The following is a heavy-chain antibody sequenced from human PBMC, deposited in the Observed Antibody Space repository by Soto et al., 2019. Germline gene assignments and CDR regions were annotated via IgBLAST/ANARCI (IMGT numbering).Heavy chain of an antibody. V-gene: IGHV4-34*01. CDR1: GGSFSGYY. Sequence: QVQLQQWGAGLLKPSETLSLTCAVYGGSFSGYYWSWIRQPPGKGLEWIGEINHSGSTNYNPSLKSGVTISVDTSKNQFSLKLSSVTAADTAVYYCARVGFNWNDDYYGMDVWGQGTTVTVSS. CDR2: INHSGST. J-gene: IGHJ6*02. D-gene: IGHD1-20*01. CDR3: ARVGFNWNDDYYGMDV.